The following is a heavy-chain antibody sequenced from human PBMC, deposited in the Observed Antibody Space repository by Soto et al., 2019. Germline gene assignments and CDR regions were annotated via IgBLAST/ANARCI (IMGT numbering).Heavy chain of an antibody. V-gene: IGHV4-4*02. CDR1: GDSISSDKW. Sequence: QVQLQESGPGLVKPSGTLSLTCAVSGDSISSDKWWSWVRQPPGKGLEWIGEIHHSGRTNYNPSLXXRVTILVETSKNQVSLELSSMTAADTAVYYCARGGDWQFDYWGQGTLVTVSS. D-gene: IGHD2-21*02. CDR3: ARGGDWQFDY. J-gene: IGHJ4*02. CDR2: IHHSGRT.